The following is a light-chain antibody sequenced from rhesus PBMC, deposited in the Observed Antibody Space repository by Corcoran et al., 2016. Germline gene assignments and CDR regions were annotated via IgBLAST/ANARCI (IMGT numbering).Light chain of an antibody. CDR1: SSDIGAYNF. V-gene: IGLV2-32*01. Sequence: QAALTQPRSVSGSPGQSVTISCTGASSDIGAYNFVSWYQQLPATAPKLLIYEVSKRPSGVSDRFSGSKSGSTASLTISGLQAEDEADYFCCSYAGSFTVYVLGGGTRLTVL. CDR2: EVS. CDR3: CSYAGSFTVYV. J-gene: IGLJ1*01.